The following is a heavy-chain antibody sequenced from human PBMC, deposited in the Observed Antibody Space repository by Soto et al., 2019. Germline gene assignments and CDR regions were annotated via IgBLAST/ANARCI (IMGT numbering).Heavy chain of an antibody. D-gene: IGHD3-9*01. CDR1: GYTFTGYY. CDR3: ASFDGLSSRGIVDY. CDR2: INPNSGGT. Sequence: GASVKVSCKASGYTFTGYYMHWVRQAPGQGLEWMGWINPNSGGTNYAQKFQGRVTMTRDTSISTAYMELSRLRSDDTAVYYCASFDGLSSRGIVDYWGQGTLVTVSS. V-gene: IGHV1-2*02. J-gene: IGHJ4*02.